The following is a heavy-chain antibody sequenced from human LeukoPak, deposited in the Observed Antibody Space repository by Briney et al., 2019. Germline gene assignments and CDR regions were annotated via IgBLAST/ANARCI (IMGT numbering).Heavy chain of an antibody. CDR1: GGSISSYY. J-gene: IGHJ5*02. V-gene: IGHV4-59*01. Sequence: SETLSFTCTVSGGSISSYYWSWIRQPPGKGLEWIGYIYYSGSTNYNPSLKSRVTISVDTSKNQFSLKLRSVTAADTAVYYCVRGPPGGQFDPWGQGTLVTVSS. D-gene: IGHD3-10*01. CDR2: IYYSGST. CDR3: VRGPPGGQFDP.